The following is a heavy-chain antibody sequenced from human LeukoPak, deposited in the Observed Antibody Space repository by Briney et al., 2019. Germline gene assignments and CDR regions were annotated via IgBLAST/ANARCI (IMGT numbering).Heavy chain of an antibody. D-gene: IGHD6-13*01. J-gene: IGHJ4*02. Sequence: SETLSLTCAVYGGSFSGYYWSWIRQPPGKGLEWIGEINHSGSTNYNPSLKSRVTISVDTSKNQFSLKLSSVTAADTAVYYCARREQLGRWYYFDYWGQGTLVTVSS. V-gene: IGHV4-34*01. CDR1: GGSFSGYY. CDR2: INHSGST. CDR3: ARREQLGRWYYFDY.